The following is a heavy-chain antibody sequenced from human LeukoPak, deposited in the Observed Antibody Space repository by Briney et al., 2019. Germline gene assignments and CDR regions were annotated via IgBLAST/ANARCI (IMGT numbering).Heavy chain of an antibody. CDR1: GGSISSGDHF. J-gene: IGHJ4*02. CDR2: IYYSGRT. CDR3: ARRAYSSSSFDY. Sequence: PSENLSLTCTVSGGSISSGDHFWGWIRQPPGKGLEWIGIIYYSGRTYFNPSLKSLVTLSVDTSKNQFSLKLSSVTAADTAVYYCARRAYSSSSFDYWGQGNLVTVSS. V-gene: IGHV4-39*01. D-gene: IGHD6-6*01.